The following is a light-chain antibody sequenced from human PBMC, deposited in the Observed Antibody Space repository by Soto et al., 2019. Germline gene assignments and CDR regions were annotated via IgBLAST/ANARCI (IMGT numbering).Light chain of an antibody. J-gene: IGLJ2*01. V-gene: IGLV2-14*01. CDR1: SSDVGDSNY. CDR3: SSYTSSSPQVL. Sequence: QSVLTQPASVSGSPGQSITISCTGTSSDVGDSNYVSWYQHHPGKAPKLIIYDVSNRPSGVSNRFSGSKSGNTASLTISGLQAEDEADYYCSSYTSSSPQVLFCGGTKLTVL. CDR2: DVS.